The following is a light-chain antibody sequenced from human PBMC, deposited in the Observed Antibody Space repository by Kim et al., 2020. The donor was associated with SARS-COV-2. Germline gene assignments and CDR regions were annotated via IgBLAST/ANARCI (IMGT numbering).Light chain of an antibody. CDR3: QQYDNPPC. Sequence: DIQMTQSPSSLSASVGDRVTITCQASQDISNYLNWYQQKPGKAPKLLIYDASNLETGVPSRFSGSGSGTDFTFTISSLQPEDIATYYCQQYDNPPCFGPGTKVDIK. CDR2: DAS. V-gene: IGKV1-33*01. J-gene: IGKJ3*01. CDR1: QDISNY.